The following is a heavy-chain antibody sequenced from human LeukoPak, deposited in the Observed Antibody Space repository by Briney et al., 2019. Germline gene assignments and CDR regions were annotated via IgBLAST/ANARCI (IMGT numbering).Heavy chain of an antibody. Sequence: GRSLRLSCAASGFTFSSYAMHWVRQAPGKGLEWVAVISYDGSNKYYADSVKGRFTISRDNSKNTRYLQMNSLRAEDTAVYYCARGWYYYDSSGNAFDIWGQGTMVTVYS. CDR3: ARGWYYYDSSGNAFDI. CDR1: GFTFSSYA. CDR2: ISYDGSNK. V-gene: IGHV3-30*14. D-gene: IGHD3-22*01. J-gene: IGHJ3*02.